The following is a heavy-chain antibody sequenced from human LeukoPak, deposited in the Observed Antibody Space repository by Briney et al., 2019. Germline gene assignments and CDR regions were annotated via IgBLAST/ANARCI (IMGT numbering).Heavy chain of an antibody. J-gene: IGHJ6*02. D-gene: IGHD2-2*01. CDR3: ARQKGYCSSTSCRRDYYYYYGMDV. V-gene: IGHV5-51*01. CDR1: GHSFTSYW. CDR2: IYPGDSDT. Sequence: GESLKISCKGSGHSFTSYWIGWVRQMPGKGLEWMGIIYPGDSDTRYSPSFQGQVTISADKSISTAYLQWSSLKASDTAMYYCARQKGYCSSTSCRRDYYYYYGMDVWGQGTTVTVSS.